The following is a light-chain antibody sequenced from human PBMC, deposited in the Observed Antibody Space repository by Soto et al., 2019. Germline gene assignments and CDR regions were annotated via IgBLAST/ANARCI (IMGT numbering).Light chain of an antibody. Sequence: NFMLTQPHSVSESPGKTVTISCTRSSGSIASNYVQWYQQRPGSAPTTVIYEDNQRPSGFPDRFSGSIDSSYNSASLTISRLKTDDEAEYYCQSSHSSNVVFGGGPQLTV. CDR3: QSSHSSNVV. CDR1: SGSIASNY. CDR2: EDN. J-gene: IGLJ3*02. V-gene: IGLV6-57*04.